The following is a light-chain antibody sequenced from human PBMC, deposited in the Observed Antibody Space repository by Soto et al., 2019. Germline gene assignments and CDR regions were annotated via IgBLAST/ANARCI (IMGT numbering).Light chain of an antibody. CDR1: QSVSRN. Sequence: EIVMTQSPATLSVSPGERATLSCRASQSVSRNLAWYQQKPGQSPRLLIYGASTRATGFPARFSGSGSGTEFTLTISSLQSEDLALYYCQQYNIWPGTFGQGTKVEIK. CDR3: QQYNIWPGT. V-gene: IGKV3D-15*01. J-gene: IGKJ1*01. CDR2: GAS.